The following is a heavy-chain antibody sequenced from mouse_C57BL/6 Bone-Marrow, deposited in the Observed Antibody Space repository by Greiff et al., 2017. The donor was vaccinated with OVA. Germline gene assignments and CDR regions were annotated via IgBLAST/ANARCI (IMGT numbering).Heavy chain of an antibody. V-gene: IGHV3-6*01. D-gene: IGHD2-2*01. CDR1: GYSITSGYY. CDR2: ISYDGSN. J-gene: IGHJ2*01. CDR3: AAMVFC. Sequence: DVHLVESGPGLVKPSQSLSLTCSVTGYSITSGYYWNWIRQFPGNKLEWMGYISYDGSNNYNPSLKNRISITRDTSKNQFFLKLNSVTTEDTATYYCAAMVFCWGQGTTLTVSS.